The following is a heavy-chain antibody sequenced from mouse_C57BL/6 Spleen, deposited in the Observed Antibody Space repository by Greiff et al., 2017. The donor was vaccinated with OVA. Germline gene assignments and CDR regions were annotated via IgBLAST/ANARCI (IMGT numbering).Heavy chain of an antibody. V-gene: IGHV5-6*02. D-gene: IGHD1-1*01. CDR1: GFTFSSYG. Sequence: EVKLVESGGDLVKPGGSLKLSCAASGFTFSSYGMSWVRQTPDKRLEWVATISSGGSYTYYPDSVKGRFTISRDNAKNTLYLQMSSLKSEDTAMYYCARHEGDYYGSSSHYYAMDYWGQGTSVTVSS. J-gene: IGHJ4*01. CDR2: ISSGGSYT. CDR3: ARHEGDYYGSSSHYYAMDY.